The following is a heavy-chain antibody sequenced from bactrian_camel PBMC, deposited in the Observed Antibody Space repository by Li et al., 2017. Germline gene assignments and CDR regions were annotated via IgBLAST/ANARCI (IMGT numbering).Heavy chain of an antibody. Sequence: HVQLVESGGGSVQAGGSLRLSCTASGFDGPTMAWYRQAPGNGCELVSTIASEGPVYTADSVKGRFTMSRGNTGNTVYLQMNSLKPEDTAMYYCAARGPYCYTKLSVADFTYWGQGTQVTVS. CDR1: GFDGPT. J-gene: IGHJ6*01. D-gene: IGHD2*01. CDR2: IASEGPV. V-gene: IGHV3S53*01. CDR3: AARGPYCYTKLSVADFTY.